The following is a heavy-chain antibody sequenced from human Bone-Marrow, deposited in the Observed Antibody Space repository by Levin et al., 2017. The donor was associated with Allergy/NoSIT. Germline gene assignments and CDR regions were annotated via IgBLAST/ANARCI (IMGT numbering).Heavy chain of an antibody. CDR1: GYTFTTYV. Sequence: ASVKVSCKASGYTFTTYVMHWVRQAPGQRFEWLGWISPGIGDTRYSQKFQGRVTITRDTTETTVYMELTSLKSEDTAVYYCARGSGWYGSDAFDVWGQGTMVTVSS. CDR2: ISPGIGDT. D-gene: IGHD6-19*01. J-gene: IGHJ3*01. V-gene: IGHV1-3*01. CDR3: ARGSGWYGSDAFDV.